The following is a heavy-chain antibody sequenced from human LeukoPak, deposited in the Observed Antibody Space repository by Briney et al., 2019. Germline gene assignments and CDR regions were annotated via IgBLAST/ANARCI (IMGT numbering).Heavy chain of an antibody. V-gene: IGHV3-30*02. CDR2: IRFDGSNQ. CDR3: AKDRIAARYFDY. J-gene: IGHJ4*02. Sequence: GGSLRLSCAASGFTFSSFGMHWVRQAPGKGLERVTFIRFDGSNQYYADSVKGRFTISRDNSKNTLYLQMNSLRAEDTAVYYCAKDRIAARYFDYWGQGTLVTVSS. D-gene: IGHD6-6*01. CDR1: GFTFSSFG.